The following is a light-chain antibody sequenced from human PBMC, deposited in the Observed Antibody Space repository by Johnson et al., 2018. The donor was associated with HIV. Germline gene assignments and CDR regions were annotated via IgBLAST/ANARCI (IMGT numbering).Light chain of an antibody. V-gene: IGLV1-51*01. CDR1: SSNLWNNY. J-gene: IGLJ1*01. Sequence: QSVLTQPPSVSAAPGQRVSISCSGSSSNLWNNYVSCYQQVPGTAPKLLIYDNNRRPSGVPDRFSGSKSGTSATLGITGLQTGDEADYFCGTWDNSLRTAFFGTGTKVTVL. CDR3: GTWDNSLRTAF. CDR2: DNN.